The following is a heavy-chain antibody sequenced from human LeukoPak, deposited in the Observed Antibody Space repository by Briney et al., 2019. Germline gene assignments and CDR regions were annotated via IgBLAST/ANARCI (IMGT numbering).Heavy chain of an antibody. V-gene: IGHV5-51*01. CDR1: GYTFAKYW. J-gene: IGHJ5*02. Sequence: GESLKISCQASGYTFAKYWIGWVRQMPGKGLEWMGIIYPGDSDTRYGPSFQGQVTISADKSIRTAYLQWGSLKASDTAMYYCARSQGYCSGGSCLQGDWFDPWGQGTLVTVSS. CDR2: IYPGDSDT. CDR3: ARSQGYCSGGSCLQGDWFDP. D-gene: IGHD2-15*01.